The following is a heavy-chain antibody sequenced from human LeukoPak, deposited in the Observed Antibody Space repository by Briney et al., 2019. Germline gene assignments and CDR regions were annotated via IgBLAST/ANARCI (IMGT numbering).Heavy chain of an antibody. D-gene: IGHD1-7*01. Sequence: SETLSLTCTVSGDFISSGNYYWNWIRQPAGKGLEWIGRIHTSGSTNYNPPPKSRVHIQVDTSKTQFSLKLSSVTAADTAVYYCARNGGGKWNFIGDWGQGTLVIVSS. V-gene: IGHV4-61*02. J-gene: IGHJ4*02. CDR1: GDFISSGNYY. CDR2: IHTSGST. CDR3: ARNGGGKWNFIGD.